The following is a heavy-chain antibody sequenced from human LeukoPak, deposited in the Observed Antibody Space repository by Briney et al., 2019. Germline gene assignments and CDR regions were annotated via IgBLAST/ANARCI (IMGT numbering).Heavy chain of an antibody. CDR1: GDSISSGDYY. V-gene: IGHV4-61*02. Sequence: SETLSLTCTVSGDSISSGDYYWSWIRQPAGKGLEWIGRISSSGSTNYNPSLKSRVTMSVDTSKNQFSLKLSSVTAADTAVYYCARGEYYYGSGYNWFDPWGQGTLVTVSS. CDR3: ARGEYYYGSGYNWFDP. J-gene: IGHJ5*02. D-gene: IGHD3-10*01. CDR2: ISSSGST.